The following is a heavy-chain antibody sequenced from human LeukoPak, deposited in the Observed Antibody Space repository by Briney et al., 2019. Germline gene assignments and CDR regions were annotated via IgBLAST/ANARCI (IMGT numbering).Heavy chain of an antibody. CDR2: ISAYNGNT. J-gene: IGHJ4*02. V-gene: IGHV1-18*01. Sequence: ASVKVSCKASGYTFTSYDINWVRQATGQGLEWMGWISAYNGNTNYAQKLQGRVTVTTDTSTSTAYMELRSLRSDDTAVYYCARQLSYLYDLDYWGQGTLVTVSP. D-gene: IGHD1-26*01. CDR1: GYTFTSYD. CDR3: ARQLSYLYDLDY.